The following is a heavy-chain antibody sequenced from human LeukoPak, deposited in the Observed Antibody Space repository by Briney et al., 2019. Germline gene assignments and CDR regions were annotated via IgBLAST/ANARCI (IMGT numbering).Heavy chain of an antibody. CDR2: IYYSGST. CDR1: GGSISSSSYY. CDR3: ARAYDYVWGHPGAFDY. V-gene: IGHV4-39*01. D-gene: IGHD3-16*01. Sequence: SETLSLICTVSGGSISSSSYYWGWIRQPPGKGLEWIGSIYYSGSTYYNPSLKSRVTISVDTSKNQFSLKLSSVTAADTAVYYCARAYDYVWGHPGAFDYWGQGTLVTVSS. J-gene: IGHJ4*02.